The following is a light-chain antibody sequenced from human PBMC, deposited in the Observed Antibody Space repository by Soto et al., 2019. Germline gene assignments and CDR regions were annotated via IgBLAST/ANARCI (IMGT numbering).Light chain of an antibody. CDR3: ETWDSDVWV. CDR1: SGHRSHT. J-gene: IGLJ3*02. V-gene: IGLV4-60*02. CDR2: LEGSGNY. Sequence: QTVVTQPSSASASLGSSVKLTCTLSSGHRSHTIAWHQQQPGKAPRYLMKLEGSGNYNKGSGVPDRFSGSSSGADRYLTISKFQLEDEADYYCETWDSDVWVFGGGTKVTVL.